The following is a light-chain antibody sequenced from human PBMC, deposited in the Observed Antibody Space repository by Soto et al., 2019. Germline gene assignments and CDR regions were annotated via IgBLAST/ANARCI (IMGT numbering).Light chain of an antibody. CDR2: GNS. V-gene: IGLV1-40*01. CDR3: QSYDSSLSGWV. J-gene: IGLJ3*02. CDR1: SSNIGAGYG. Sequence: QSVLTQPPSVSGAPGQRVTISCTGSSSNIGAGYGVHWYQQLPGTAPKLLIYGNSNRPSGVPDRFSGSKSGTSASLAITGLRAEEEADYYCQSYDSSLSGWVFGGGTKLTVL.